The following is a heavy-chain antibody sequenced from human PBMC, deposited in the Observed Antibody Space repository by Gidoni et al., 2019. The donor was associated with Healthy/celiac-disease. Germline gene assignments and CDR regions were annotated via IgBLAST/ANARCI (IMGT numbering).Heavy chain of an antibody. CDR1: GFTFTSSA. V-gene: IGHV1-58*01. Sequence: QMQLVQSGPEVKKPGTSVTVYCKASGFTFTSSAVQWVRQASEQRLEWIGGIVVGSGNTNYAQKFQERVTITRDMSTSTAYRELSSMRSEDTAVYYCAALHPDYYDSSGYYWRAFDIWGQGTMVTVSS. CDR3: AALHPDYYDSSGYYWRAFDI. D-gene: IGHD3-22*01. CDR2: IVVGSGNT. J-gene: IGHJ3*02.